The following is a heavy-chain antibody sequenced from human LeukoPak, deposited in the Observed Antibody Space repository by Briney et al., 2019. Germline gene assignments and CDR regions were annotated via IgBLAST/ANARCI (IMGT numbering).Heavy chain of an antibody. Sequence: PGGSLRLSCAASGFTFDDYAMHWVRQAPGKGLEWVSGISWNSGSIGYADSVKGRFTISRDNAKNSLYLQMNNLRAEDSAVYYCVRKTVGAQNWFGPWGQGTLVSVSS. CDR1: GFTFDDYA. J-gene: IGHJ5*02. CDR2: ISWNSGSI. V-gene: IGHV3-9*01. CDR3: VRKTVGAQNWFGP. D-gene: IGHD1-26*01.